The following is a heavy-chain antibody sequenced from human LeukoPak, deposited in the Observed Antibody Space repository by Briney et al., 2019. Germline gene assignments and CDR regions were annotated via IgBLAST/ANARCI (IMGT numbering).Heavy chain of an antibody. CDR1: GYSFTGYY. V-gene: IGHV1-2*06. CDR3: AINSSNSRGGY. CDR2: INPNSGGT. J-gene: IGHJ4*02. Sequence: ASVKVSCKASGYSFTGYYMHWVRQAPGHGLEWMGRINPNSGGTDYAQKFQGRVTMTRDTSISTAYMELGRLRSDDTAVYYCAINSSNSRGGYWGQGTMVTVSS. D-gene: IGHD4-11*01.